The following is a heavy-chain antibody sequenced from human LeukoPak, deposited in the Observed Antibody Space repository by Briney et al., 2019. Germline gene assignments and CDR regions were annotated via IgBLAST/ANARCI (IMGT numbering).Heavy chain of an antibody. D-gene: IGHD3/OR15-3a*01. CDR3: ARDSGLGDAFDI. CDR1: GGSISSGGYS. V-gene: IGHV4-30-2*01. J-gene: IGHJ3*02. CDR2: IYHSGST. Sequence: SQTLSLTCAVSGGSISSGGYSWSWIRQPPGKGLEWIGYIYHSGSTYYNPSLKSRVTISVDRSKNQFSLKLSSVTAADTAVYYCARDSGLGDAFDIWGQGTMVTVSS.